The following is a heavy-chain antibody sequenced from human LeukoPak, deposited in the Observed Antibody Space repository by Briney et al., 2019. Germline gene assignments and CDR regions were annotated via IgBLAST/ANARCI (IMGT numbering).Heavy chain of an antibody. CDR2: IYYSGST. D-gene: IGHD4-23*01. Sequence: SEALSPTCTLSGGSLSSYYWSWIRQPPGKGLEWIGYIYYSGSTNYSPSLKSRVTISVDTSKNQFSLKLSSVTAADTAVYYCARDVTSGYGGTITDWLDPWGRGTLVTVSS. J-gene: IGHJ5*02. CDR3: ARDVTSGYGGTITDWLDP. CDR1: GGSLSSYY. V-gene: IGHV4-59*01.